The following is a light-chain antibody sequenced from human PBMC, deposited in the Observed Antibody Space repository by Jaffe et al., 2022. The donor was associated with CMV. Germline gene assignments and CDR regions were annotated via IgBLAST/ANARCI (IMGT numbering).Light chain of an antibody. CDR1: QSVSSSS. V-gene: IGKV3-20*01. Sequence: EIVLTQSPGTLSLSPGERASLSCRASQSVSSSSLAWYQQKPGQAPRLLIFGSSNRATGIPDRFSGSGSGTDFTLTISRLEPEDFAVYYCQHYGSALWTFGQGTKVEIK. CDR3: QHYGSALWT. J-gene: IGKJ1*01. CDR2: GSS.